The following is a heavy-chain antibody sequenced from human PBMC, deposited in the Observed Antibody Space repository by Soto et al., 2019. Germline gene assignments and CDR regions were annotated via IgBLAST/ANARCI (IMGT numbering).Heavy chain of an antibody. Sequence: QVQLQESGPGLVKPSQTLSLTCTVSGGSISSGGYYWSWIRQHPGKGLEWIGYIYYSGRTYYNPSLKSRVTLSVDTSKNQLSLKLSSVTAADTAVYYCARWPQLEPRFDYWGQGTLVTVSS. J-gene: IGHJ4*02. CDR1: GGSISSGGYY. CDR2: IYYSGRT. V-gene: IGHV4-31*03. D-gene: IGHD1-1*01. CDR3: ARWPQLEPRFDY.